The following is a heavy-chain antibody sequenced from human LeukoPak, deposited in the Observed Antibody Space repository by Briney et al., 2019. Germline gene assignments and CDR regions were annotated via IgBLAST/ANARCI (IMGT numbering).Heavy chain of an antibody. CDR1: GFTFGSYG. D-gene: IGHD3-22*01. V-gene: IGHV3-23*01. J-gene: IGHJ1*01. CDR3: AIMHGYYDGSGYWVQ. Sequence: GSLRLSCAASGFTFGSYGMSWVRQAPGKELEWVSFITPNADRTSYADSVEGRFTISRDNPRNTLYMQMNSLRDEDTALYYCAIMHGYYDGSGYWVQWGQGTLVTVSS. CDR2: ITPNADRT.